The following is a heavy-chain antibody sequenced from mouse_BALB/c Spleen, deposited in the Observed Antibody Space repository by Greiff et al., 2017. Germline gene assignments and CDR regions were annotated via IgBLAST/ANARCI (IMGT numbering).Heavy chain of an antibody. CDR1: GFTFSSFG. V-gene: IGHV5-17*02. CDR2: ISSGSSTI. J-gene: IGHJ2*01. Sequence: EVKVVESGGGLVQPGGSRKLSCAASGFTFSSFGMHWVRQAPEKGLEWVAYISSGSSTIYYADTVKGRFTISRDNPKNTLFLQMTSLRSEDTAMYYCARTPYYGTYYFDYWGQGTTLTVSS. CDR3: ARTPYYGTYYFDY. D-gene: IGHD2-10*01.